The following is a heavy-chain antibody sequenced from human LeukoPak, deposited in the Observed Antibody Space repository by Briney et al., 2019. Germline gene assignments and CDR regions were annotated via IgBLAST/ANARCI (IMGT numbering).Heavy chain of an antibody. CDR3: ATLRYCSGGSCFPKYFQH. V-gene: IGHV4-59*08. Sequence: SETLSLTCTVSGGSISSNYWSWIRQPPGKGLEWIGYIYYSGYTNYNPSLKSRVTMPVDTSKNQFSLKLTSVTAADTAVYYCATLRYCSGGSCFPKYFQHWGQGTLVTVSS. CDR2: IYYSGYT. J-gene: IGHJ1*01. CDR1: GGSISSNY. D-gene: IGHD2-15*01.